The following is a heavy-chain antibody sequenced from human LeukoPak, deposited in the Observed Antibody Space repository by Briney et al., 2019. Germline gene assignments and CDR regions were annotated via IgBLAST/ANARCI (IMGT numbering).Heavy chain of an antibody. D-gene: IGHD1-1*01. CDR2: IRGRIDGGTA. V-gene: IGHV3-15*01. Sequence: GGSLRLSCVAPGLSVGDAWMTWVRQVPGKGLEWVGRIRGRIDGGTADYAAPVKGRFTISRDDAENTLFLHLTGLRIEDAAVYYCTTLGGNNWFDWYFDLWGRGTLVAVSA. CDR3: TTLGGNNWFDWYFDL. J-gene: IGHJ2*01. CDR1: GLSVGDAW.